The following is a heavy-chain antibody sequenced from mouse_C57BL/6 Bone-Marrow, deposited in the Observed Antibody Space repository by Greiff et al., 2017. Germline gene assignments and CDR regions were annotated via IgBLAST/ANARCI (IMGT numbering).Heavy chain of an antibody. CDR3: ARNFYYYGSSYYFDY. CDR2: FYPGDGDT. J-gene: IGHJ2*01. CDR1: VYAFSSSW. V-gene: IGHV1-82*01. D-gene: IGHD1-1*01. Sequence: QVQLQQSGPELVKPGASVKISCKASVYAFSSSWMNWVKQRPGKGLEWIGRFYPGDGDTNYNGKFKGKATLTADKSSSTAYMQLSSLTSEDSAVYFCARNFYYYGSSYYFDYWGQGTTLTVSS.